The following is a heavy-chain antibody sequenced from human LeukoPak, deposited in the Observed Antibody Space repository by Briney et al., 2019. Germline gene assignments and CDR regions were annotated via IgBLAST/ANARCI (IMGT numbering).Heavy chain of an antibody. Sequence: GGSLRLSCAASGFTFSSYGMHWVRQAPGKGLEWVAVIWYDGSNKYYADSVKGRFTISRDNSKNTLYLQMNSLRAEDTAVYYCAKDRGAMVATLFDYWGQGTLVTVSS. V-gene: IGHV3-33*06. CDR2: IWYDGSNK. CDR1: GFTFSSYG. D-gene: IGHD4/OR15-4a*01. J-gene: IGHJ4*02. CDR3: AKDRGAMVATLFDY.